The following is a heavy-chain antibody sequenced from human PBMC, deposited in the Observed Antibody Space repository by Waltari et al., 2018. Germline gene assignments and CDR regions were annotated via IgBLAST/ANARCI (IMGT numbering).Heavy chain of an antibody. D-gene: IGHD4-4*01. Sequence: QVQLQESGPGLVKPSETLSLTCTVSGGSISNFHFNWIRQSAGKGLEWIGRNHTTGGTNYNPTLESRVTRSVETSKNQFSLHVKSVTAADTAVYYCARERHDYKDYNPLDYWGQGTLVTVSS. CDR1: GGSISNFH. CDR3: ARERHDYKDYNPLDY. J-gene: IGHJ4*02. CDR2: NHTTGGT. V-gene: IGHV4-4*07.